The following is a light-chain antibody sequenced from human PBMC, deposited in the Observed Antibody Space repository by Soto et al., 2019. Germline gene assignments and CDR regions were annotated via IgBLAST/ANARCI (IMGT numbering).Light chain of an antibody. V-gene: IGKV1-39*01. CDR1: QNLGDY. CDR3: QRGQATPYT. CDR2: RTS. Sequence: DIQMTQSPSSLSASVGDRITITCRASQNLGDYLNWYQQKPGMPPKLLIYRTSSLHGGVPSRFSRSRSGAHLTLTISGLRPEDFATYFCQRGQATPYTFGQGTVLDIK. J-gene: IGKJ2*01.